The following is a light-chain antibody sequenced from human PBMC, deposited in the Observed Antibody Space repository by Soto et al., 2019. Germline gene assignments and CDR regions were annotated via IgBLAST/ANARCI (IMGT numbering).Light chain of an antibody. J-gene: IGKJ5*01. V-gene: IGKV3-15*01. Sequence: EVVMTQSPATLSVSPGERATLSCRASQSVGTYLAWYQQKPGQAPRLLIYGTSTRATGVPARFSGSGSGTEFTLTISSLQSEDFAAYYCQQYDNWPPITFGQGTRLEI. CDR3: QQYDNWPPIT. CDR2: GTS. CDR1: QSVGTY.